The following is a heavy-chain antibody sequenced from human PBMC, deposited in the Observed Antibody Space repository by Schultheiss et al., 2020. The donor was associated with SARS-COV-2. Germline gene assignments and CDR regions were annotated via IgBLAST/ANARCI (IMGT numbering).Heavy chain of an antibody. D-gene: IGHD5-18*01. CDR2: INHSGST. J-gene: IGHJ5*02. V-gene: IGHV4-34*01. CDR1: GGSFSGYY. Sequence: SETLSLTCAVYGGSFSGYYWSWIRQPPGKGLEWIGEINHSGSTNYNPSLKSRVTISVDKSKNQFSLKLSSVTAADTAVYYCARGYSYVYVIGWIDPWGQGTLVTVSS. CDR3: ARGYSYVYVIGWIDP.